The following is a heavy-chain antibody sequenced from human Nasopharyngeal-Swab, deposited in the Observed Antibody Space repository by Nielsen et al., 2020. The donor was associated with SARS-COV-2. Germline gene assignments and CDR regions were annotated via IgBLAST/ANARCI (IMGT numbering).Heavy chain of an antibody. CDR3: ARAVGYCSSTSCYYYYGMDV. Sequence: GGSLRLSCAASGFTFSSYDMHWVRQATGKGLEWVSAIGTAGDTYYPGSVKGRFTISRENAKNSLYLQMNSLRAGDTAVYYCARAVGYCSSTSCYYYYGMDVWGQGTTVTVSS. J-gene: IGHJ6*02. V-gene: IGHV3-13*04. D-gene: IGHD2-2*03. CDR2: IGTAGDT. CDR1: GFTFSSYD.